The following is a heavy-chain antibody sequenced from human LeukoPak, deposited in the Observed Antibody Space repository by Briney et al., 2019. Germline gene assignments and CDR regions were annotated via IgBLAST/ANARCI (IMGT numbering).Heavy chain of an antibody. CDR1: GGSISTYY. V-gene: IGHV4-4*09. J-gene: IGHJ4*02. CDR3: ARHDAGIAARPFDN. Sequence: PSETLSLTCTVSGGSISTYYWSWIRRPPGKGLEWIAYIHASGPTNYNPSLKSRITISVDTSKNQFSLKLSSVTAADTAVYYCARHDAGIAARPFDNWGQGALVTVSS. CDR2: IHASGPT. D-gene: IGHD6-6*01.